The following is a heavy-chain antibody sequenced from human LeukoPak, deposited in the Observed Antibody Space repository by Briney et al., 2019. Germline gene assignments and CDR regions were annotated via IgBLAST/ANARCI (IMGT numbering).Heavy chain of an antibody. D-gene: IGHD1-26*01. V-gene: IGHV3-7*01. CDR1: GFTFSTYW. CDR2: IKGDESAR. CDR3: ARDVGGSLDY. J-gene: IGHJ4*02. Sequence: PGGSLRLSCAASGFTFSTYWMAWVRQAPGKGLEWVANIKGDESARHQADSVKGRFTISRDNAQNSVYLQMRSLGGEDTAVYYCARDVGGSLDYWGQGTLVTVSS.